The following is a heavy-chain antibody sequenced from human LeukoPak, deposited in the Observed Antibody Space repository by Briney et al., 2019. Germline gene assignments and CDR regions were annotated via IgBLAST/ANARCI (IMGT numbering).Heavy chain of an antibody. CDR3: ARRWGTYDILTGYYRDQDAFDL. Sequence: GESLKISCKTSGYSFTTYWIGWVRQIPGKGLAWMGSIYPGDSDTGYSPSFQGQVTISPDKSISTAFLQWSTLKASDTAMYYCARRWGTYDILTGYYRDQDAFDLWGQGTMVTVSS. D-gene: IGHD3-9*01. CDR2: IYPGDSDT. J-gene: IGHJ3*01. CDR1: GYSFTTYW. V-gene: IGHV5-51*01.